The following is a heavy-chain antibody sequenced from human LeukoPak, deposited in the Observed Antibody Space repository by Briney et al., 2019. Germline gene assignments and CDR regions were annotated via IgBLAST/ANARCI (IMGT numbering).Heavy chain of an antibody. CDR3: ARDGTYYDFWSAPNSVGGIDY. D-gene: IGHD3-3*01. V-gene: IGHV3-21*01. CDR1: GFTFSSYS. CDR2: ISSSSSYI. J-gene: IGHJ4*02. Sequence: GGSLRLSCAASGFTFSSYSMNWVRQAPGKGLEWVSSISSSSSYIYYADSVKGRFTISRDNAKNSLYLQMNSLRAEDTAVYYCARDGTYYDFWSAPNSVGGIDYWGQGTLVTVSS.